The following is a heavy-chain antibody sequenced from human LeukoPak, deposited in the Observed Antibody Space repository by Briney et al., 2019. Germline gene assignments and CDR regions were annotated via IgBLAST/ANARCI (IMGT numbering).Heavy chain of an antibody. CDR2: IIPILGIA. J-gene: IGHJ6*03. D-gene: IGHD3-3*01. V-gene: IGHV1-69*04. CDR3: ARGRRRFLKKGYYYMDV. Sequence: GASVKVSCKASGGTFSSYAISWVRQAPGQGLEWMGRIIPILGIANYAQKFQGRVTITADKSTSTAYMELSSLRSEDTAVYYCARGRRRFLKKGYYYMDVWGKGTTVTVSS. CDR1: GGTFSSYA.